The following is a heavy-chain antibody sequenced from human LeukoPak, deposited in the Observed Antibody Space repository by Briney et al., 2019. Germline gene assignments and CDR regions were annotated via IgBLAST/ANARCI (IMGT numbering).Heavy chain of an antibody. J-gene: IGHJ3*02. CDR3: ARGQRGAFDI. V-gene: IGHV4-34*01. CDR1: GGSFSGYY. Sequence: PSETLSLTCAVYGGSFSGYYWSWIRQPPGKGLDWIGEINHSGSTNYNPSLKSRVTISVDTSKNQFSLKLSSVTAADTAVYYCARGQRGAFDIWGQGTMVTVSS. D-gene: IGHD3-10*01. CDR2: INHSGST.